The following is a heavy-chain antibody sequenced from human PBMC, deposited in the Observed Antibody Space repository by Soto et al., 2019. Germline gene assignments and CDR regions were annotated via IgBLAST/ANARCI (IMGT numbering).Heavy chain of an antibody. CDR3: ARDIVGVVAALSDTFAFDI. V-gene: IGHV1-18*04. CDR1: GYIFTNHY. CDR2: ISANNGNT. Sequence: ASVKVSCKASGYIFTNHYIHWVRQAPGQGLEWMGIISANNGNTNYVQKLQGRVTMTTDTSTSTAYMELSSLRSDDTAVYFCARDIVGVVAALSDTFAFDIWGQVTMVT. D-gene: IGHD2-15*01. J-gene: IGHJ3*02.